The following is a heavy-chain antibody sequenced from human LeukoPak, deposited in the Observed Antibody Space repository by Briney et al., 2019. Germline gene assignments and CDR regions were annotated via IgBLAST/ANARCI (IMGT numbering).Heavy chain of an antibody. D-gene: IGHD4-17*01. CDR2: IRSKAYGGTT. CDR3: TRDNGDYGY. J-gene: IGHJ4*02. Sequence: GGSLRLSCTASGFTFGDYAMSWVRQAPRKGLEWVGFIRSKAYGGTTEYAAPVKGRFTISRDDSKSIAYLQMNSLKTEDTAVYYCTRDNGDYGYWGQGTLVTVSS. V-gene: IGHV3-49*04. CDR1: GFTFGDYA.